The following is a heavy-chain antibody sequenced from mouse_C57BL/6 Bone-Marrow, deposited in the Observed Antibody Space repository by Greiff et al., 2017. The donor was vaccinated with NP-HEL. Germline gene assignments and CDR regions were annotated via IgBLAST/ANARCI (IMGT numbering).Heavy chain of an antibody. V-gene: IGHV1-7*01. CDR1: GYTFTSYW. CDR3: ARLGLDSSGLFDY. CDR2: INPSSGYT. J-gene: IGHJ2*01. D-gene: IGHD3-2*02. Sequence: QVQLKESGAELAKPGASVKLSCKASGYTFTSYWMHWVKQRPGQGLEWIGYINPSSGYTKYNQKFKDKATLTADKSSSTAYMQLSSLTYEDSAVYYCARLGLDSSGLFDYWGQGTTLTVSS.